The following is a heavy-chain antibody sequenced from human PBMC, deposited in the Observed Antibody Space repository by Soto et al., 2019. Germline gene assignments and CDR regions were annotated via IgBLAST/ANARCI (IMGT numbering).Heavy chain of an antibody. V-gene: IGHV1-3*01. Sequence: GASVKVSCKASGYTFTSYAMHWVRQAPGQRLEWMGWINAGNGNTKYSQKFQGRVTITRDTSASTAYMELSSLRSEDTAVYYCAREVSNIVVVPAVIHYYYYYMDVWGKGTTVTVSS. CDR2: INAGNGNT. D-gene: IGHD2-2*01. CDR3: AREVSNIVVVPAVIHYYYYYMDV. CDR1: GYTFTSYA. J-gene: IGHJ6*03.